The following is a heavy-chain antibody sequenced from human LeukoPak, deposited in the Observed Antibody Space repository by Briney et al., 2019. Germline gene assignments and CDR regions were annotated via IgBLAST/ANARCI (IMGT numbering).Heavy chain of an antibody. CDR2: IYYSGST. CDR1: GGSISSYY. CDR3: ARTTEGGYYDYFYYYYMDV. Sequence: PSETLSLTCTVSGGSISSYYWSWIRQPPGKGLEWIGYIYYSGSTNYKSSLKSRVTISVDTSKNQFSLKLTSVTAADTAVYYCARTTEGGYYDYFYYYYMDVWGKGTTVTISS. J-gene: IGHJ6*03. D-gene: IGHD3-10*01. V-gene: IGHV4-59*01.